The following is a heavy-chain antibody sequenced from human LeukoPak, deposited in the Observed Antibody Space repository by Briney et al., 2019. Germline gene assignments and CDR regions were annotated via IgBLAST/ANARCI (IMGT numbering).Heavy chain of an antibody. CDR3: ARSIAVEYYFDY. D-gene: IGHD6-19*01. J-gene: IGHJ4*02. V-gene: IGHV4-59*01. Sequence: SETLSLTCTVSGGSISIYYWSWIRQPPGKGLEWIGYIYYSGSTNYNPSLKSRVTISVDTSKNQFSLKLSSVTAADTAVYYCARSIAVEYYFDYWGQGTLVTVSS. CDR2: IYYSGST. CDR1: GGSISIYY.